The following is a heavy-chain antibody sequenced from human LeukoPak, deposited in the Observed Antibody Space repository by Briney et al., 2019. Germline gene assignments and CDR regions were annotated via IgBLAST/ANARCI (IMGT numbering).Heavy chain of an antibody. CDR3: TTKWELPSYYYYGMDV. D-gene: IGHD1-26*01. Sequence: GGSLRLSCAASGFTFSNAWMSWVRQAPGKGLEWVGRIKSKTDGGTTDYAAPVKGRFTISRDDSKNTLYLQTNSLKTEDTAVYYCTTKWELPSYYYYGMDVWGQGTTVTVSS. J-gene: IGHJ6*02. CDR2: IKSKTDGGTT. V-gene: IGHV3-15*01. CDR1: GFTFSNAW.